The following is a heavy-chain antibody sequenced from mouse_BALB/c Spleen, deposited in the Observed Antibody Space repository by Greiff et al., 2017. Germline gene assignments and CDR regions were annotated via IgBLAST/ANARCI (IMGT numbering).Heavy chain of an antibody. Sequence: EVKLQESGPGLVKPSQSLSLTCTVTGYSITSDYAWNWIRQFPGNKLEWMGYISYSGSTSYNPSLKSRISITRDTSKNQFFLQLNSVTTEDTATYYCSRSYGNYGYWYFDVWGAGTTVTVSS. CDR2: ISYSGST. V-gene: IGHV3-2*02. CDR1: GYSITSDYA. D-gene: IGHD2-10*02. J-gene: IGHJ1*01. CDR3: SRSYGNYGYWYFDV.